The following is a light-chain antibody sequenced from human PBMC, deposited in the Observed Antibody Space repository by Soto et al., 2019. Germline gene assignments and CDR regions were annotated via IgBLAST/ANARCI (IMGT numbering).Light chain of an antibody. J-gene: IGLJ1*01. CDR1: STDVGGYNY. Sequence: QSVLAQPSSVSGCPGQSITISCTGTSTDVGGYNYVSWYQHHPGKGPKLIIYEVNNRPSGASDRFSGSKSGNKASLTISNLEAEDESDYYCGSYTSTDTPFVFGTGTKVTVL. CDR3: GSYTSTDTPFV. V-gene: IGLV2-14*01. CDR2: EVN.